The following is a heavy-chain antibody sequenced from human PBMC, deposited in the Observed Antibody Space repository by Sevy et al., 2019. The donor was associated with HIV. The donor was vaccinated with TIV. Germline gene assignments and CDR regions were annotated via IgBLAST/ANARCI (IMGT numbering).Heavy chain of an antibody. D-gene: IGHD2-15*01. CDR3: ARFGSYRLAYYGMDV. CDR2: IYPGDSDT. CDR1: GYSFTNYW. V-gene: IGHV5-51*01. Sequence: GESLKISCKGSGYSFTNYWIGWVRQMPGKGLELMGIIYPGDSDTRYSRSFQGQVTISADKSISTAYLQWRSLRASDTAMYYCARFGSYRLAYYGMDVWGQGTTVTVSS. J-gene: IGHJ6*02.